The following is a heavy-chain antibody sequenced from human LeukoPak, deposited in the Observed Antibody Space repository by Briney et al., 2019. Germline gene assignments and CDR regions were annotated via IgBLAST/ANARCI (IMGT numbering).Heavy chain of an antibody. V-gene: IGHV3-21*01. CDR1: GFTFSSYS. Sequence: GGSLRLSCTASGFTFSSYSLNWVRQAPGKGLEWVSSVSTGSNYIYYADSVKGRFTISRDNDKNSLYLQMNSLRVEDTAVYYCARESQQLVRRREEGWFDPWGQGTLVTVAS. CDR3: ARESQQLVRRREEGWFDP. J-gene: IGHJ5*02. CDR2: VSTGSNYI. D-gene: IGHD6-13*01.